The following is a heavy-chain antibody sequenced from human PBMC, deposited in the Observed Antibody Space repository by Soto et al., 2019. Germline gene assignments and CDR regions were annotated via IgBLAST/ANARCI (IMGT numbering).Heavy chain of an antibody. V-gene: IGHV3-21*01. CDR2: ISKSDYT. CDR3: AREDSIIMPAVSDI. CDR1: GFAFNNYG. D-gene: IGHD2-2*01. J-gene: IGHJ4*02. Sequence: PGGSLRLSCTVSGFAFNNYGINWVRQAPGKGLEWVSSISKSDYTYYSDSVKGRFTISRDNAKNSVSLQMNTLRVEDTAVYYCAREDSIIMPAVSDIWGQETLDTVSS.